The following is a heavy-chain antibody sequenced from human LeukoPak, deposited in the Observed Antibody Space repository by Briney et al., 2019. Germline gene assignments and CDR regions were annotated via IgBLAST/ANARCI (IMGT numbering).Heavy chain of an antibody. J-gene: IGHJ4*02. CDR1: GGSFSGYY. D-gene: IGHD2-21*01. Sequence: SETLSLTCAVYGGSFSGYYWSWIRQPPGKGLEWIGEINHSGSTNYNPSLKSRVTISVDTSKNQFSLKLSSVTAADTAVYYCAYSLERAFDYWGQGTLVTVSS. CDR3: AYSLERAFDY. CDR2: INHSGST. V-gene: IGHV4-34*01.